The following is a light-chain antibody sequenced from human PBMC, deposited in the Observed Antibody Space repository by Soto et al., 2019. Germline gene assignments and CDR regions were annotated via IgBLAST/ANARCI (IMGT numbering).Light chain of an antibody. CDR3: SSYAASNNFYFV. Sequence: QSVLTQPPSASGSPGQSVTISCTGTSSDVGGYNYVSWYQQYPGRAPKLMIYEVTKRPSGVPDRFSGSKSGNTASLTVSGLQAEDEAEDYCSSYAASNNFYFVFGGGTKVTVL. J-gene: IGLJ3*02. V-gene: IGLV2-8*01. CDR2: EVT. CDR1: SSDVGGYNY.